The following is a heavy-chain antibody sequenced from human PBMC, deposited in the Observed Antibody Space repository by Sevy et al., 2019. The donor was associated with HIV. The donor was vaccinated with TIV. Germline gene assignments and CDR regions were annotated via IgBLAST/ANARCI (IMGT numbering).Heavy chain of an antibody. CDR3: ASVVGNVSGNFYEYYYDLDV. J-gene: IGHJ6*02. Sequence: RGYLRLSCAASGFRFNSYDMNWVRQAPGKGLEWVASISSASGIIYYGDSVRGRFSISRDNAKKSLYLQMNSLRVEDTAVYYSASVVGNVSGNFYEYYYDLDVWGQGTLVFVSS. V-gene: IGHV3-21*04. CDR2: ISSASGII. D-gene: IGHD3-10*01. CDR1: GFRFNSYD.